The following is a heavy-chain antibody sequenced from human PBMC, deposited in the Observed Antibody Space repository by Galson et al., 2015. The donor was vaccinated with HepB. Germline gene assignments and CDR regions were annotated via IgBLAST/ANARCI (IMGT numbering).Heavy chain of an antibody. J-gene: IGHJ6*02. Sequence: SVKVSCKASGYTFTSYAMHWVRQAPGQRLEWMGWINAGNGNTKYSQKFQGRVTITRDTSASTAYMELSSLRSEDTAVYYCARGGSGYDPGYYYYGMDVWSQGTTVTVSS. CDR2: INAGNGNT. D-gene: IGHD5-12*01. V-gene: IGHV1-3*01. CDR1: GYTFTSYA. CDR3: ARGGSGYDPGYYYYGMDV.